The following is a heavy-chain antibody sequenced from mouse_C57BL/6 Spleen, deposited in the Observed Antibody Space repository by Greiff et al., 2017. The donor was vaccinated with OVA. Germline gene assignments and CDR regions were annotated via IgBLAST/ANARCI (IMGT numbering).Heavy chain of an antibody. CDR1: GFTFSSYG. J-gene: IGHJ2*01. CDR3: ARHDYYGSSYNYFDY. D-gene: IGHD1-1*01. Sequence: EVQVVESGGDLVKPGGSLKLSCAASGFTFSSYGMSWVRQTPDKRLEWVATISSGGSYTYYPDSVKGRFTISRDNAKNTLYLQMSSLKSEDTAMYYCARHDYYGSSYNYFDYWGQGTTLTVSS. CDR2: ISSGGSYT. V-gene: IGHV5-6*01.